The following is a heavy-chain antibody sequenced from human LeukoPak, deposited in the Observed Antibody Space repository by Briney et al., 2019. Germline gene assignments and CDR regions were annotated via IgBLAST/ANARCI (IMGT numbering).Heavy chain of an antibody. Sequence: SQTLSLTFAISGDSVSSNSAAWNWIRQSPSRGLEWLGRTYYRSKWYNDDAVSMKSRITITSDTSKNQFSLQLSSVTPEDTAVYYCARGRIAYHGMDVWGQGTTVTVSS. CDR3: ARGRIAYHGMDV. V-gene: IGHV6-1*01. CDR2: TYYRSKWYN. J-gene: IGHJ6*02. CDR1: GDSVSSNSAA. D-gene: IGHD6-13*01.